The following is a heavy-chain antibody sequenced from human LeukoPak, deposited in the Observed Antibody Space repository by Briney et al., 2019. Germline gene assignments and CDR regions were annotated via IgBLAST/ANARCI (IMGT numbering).Heavy chain of an antibody. CDR3: AREGIAAAGLGAFDI. D-gene: IGHD6-13*01. J-gene: IGHJ3*02. Sequence: SQTLSLTCTVSGGSISSGDYYWSCIRQPPGKGLEWIGYIYYSGSTYYNPSLKSRVTISVDTSKNQFSLKLSSVTAADTAVYYCAREGIAAAGLGAFDIWGQGTMVTVSS. CDR2: IYYSGST. V-gene: IGHV4-30-4*01. CDR1: GGSISSGDYY.